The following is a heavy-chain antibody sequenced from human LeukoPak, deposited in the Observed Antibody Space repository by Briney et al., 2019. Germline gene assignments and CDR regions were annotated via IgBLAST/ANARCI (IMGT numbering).Heavy chain of an antibody. CDR1: GYSFTGDY. CDR2: INPNSGGT. CDR3: ARVRFGGYELDY. V-gene: IGHV1-2*06. Sequence: ASVKVSCKASGYSFTGDYMHWVRQAPGQGLEWMGRINPNSGGTNYARKFQGRVTMTKDTSISTAYMELSRLTSDDTAVYYCARVRFGGYELDYWGQGTLVTVSS. J-gene: IGHJ4*02. D-gene: IGHD5-12*01.